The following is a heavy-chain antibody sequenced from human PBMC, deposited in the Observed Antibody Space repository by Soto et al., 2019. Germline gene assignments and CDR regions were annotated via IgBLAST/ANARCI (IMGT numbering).Heavy chain of an antibody. CDR2: IKQDGSEK. D-gene: IGHD6-13*01. J-gene: IGHJ4*02. Sequence: GGSLRLSCAASGFTFSSYWMSWVRQAPGKGLEWVANIKQDGSEKYYVDSVKGRFTISRDNAKNSLYLQMNSLRAEDTAVYYCARDPSLRSSWYFSVYFDYWGQGTLVTVSS. CDR3: ARDPSLRSSWYFSVYFDY. V-gene: IGHV3-7*03. CDR1: GFTFSSYW.